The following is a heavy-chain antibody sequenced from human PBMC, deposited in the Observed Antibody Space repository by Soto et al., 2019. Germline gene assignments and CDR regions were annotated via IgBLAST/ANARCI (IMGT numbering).Heavy chain of an antibody. V-gene: IGHV4-34*01. CDR2: INHNGST. CDR1: GGSFSGYY. J-gene: IGHJ4*02. CDR3: ARGSLYYYDSSGYCYFDY. D-gene: IGHD3-22*01. Sequence: SETLSLTCAVYGGSFSGYYWSWIRQPPGKGLEWIGEINHNGSTNYNPSLKSRVTISVDTSKNQFSLKLSSVTAADTAVYYCARGSLYYYDSSGYCYFDYWGQGILVTVS.